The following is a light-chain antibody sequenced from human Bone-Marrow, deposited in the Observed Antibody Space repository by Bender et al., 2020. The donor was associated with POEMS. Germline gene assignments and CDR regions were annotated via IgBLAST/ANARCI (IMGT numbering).Light chain of an antibody. CDR3: SSFTSSNTLV. CDR2: DVT. Sequence: QSALTQPASVSGSPAQSITISCTGTSSDVGGYNFVSWYQQHPGKAPKLIIYDVTNRPSGVSSRFSGSKSGNTASLTISGLQAEDEADYYCSSFTSSNTLVFGGMTKVTVL. J-gene: IGLJ3*02. CDR1: SSDVGGYNF. V-gene: IGLV2-14*03.